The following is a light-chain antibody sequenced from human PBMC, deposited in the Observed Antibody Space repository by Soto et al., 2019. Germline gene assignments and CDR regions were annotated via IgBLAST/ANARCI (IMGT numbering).Light chain of an antibody. CDR2: VNT. V-gene: IGLV1-40*01. Sequence: VLTQPPSVSGAPGQTITISCTGSSSNIGADFGVHWYQQLPGAAPKLVIFVNTNRPSGVPDRFSGSKSGTSASLAITGLQAEDEADYYCQSYDRSLSGWVFGTGTKLTVL. CDR1: SSNIGADFG. J-gene: IGLJ3*02. CDR3: QSYDRSLSGWV.